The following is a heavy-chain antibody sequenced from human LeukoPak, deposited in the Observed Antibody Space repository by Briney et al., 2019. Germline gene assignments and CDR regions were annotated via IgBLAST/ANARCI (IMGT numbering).Heavy chain of an antibody. CDR1: GFTFSIYE. J-gene: IGHJ6*03. V-gene: IGHV3-48*03. Sequence: PGGSLRLSCAASGFTFSIYEMNWVRQAPGKGLEWVSYISSSGSSIYYAGSVKGRFTISRDNSKNTLYLQMNSLRAEDTAVYYCAKGSHQWLPHYYYMDVWGKGTTVTVSS. D-gene: IGHD6-19*01. CDR2: ISSSGSSI. CDR3: AKGSHQWLPHYYYMDV.